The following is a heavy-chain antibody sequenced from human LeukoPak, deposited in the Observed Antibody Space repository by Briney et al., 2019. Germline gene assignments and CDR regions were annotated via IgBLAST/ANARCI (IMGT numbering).Heavy chain of an antibody. CDR2: ISGYNGNT. Sequence: GASVKVSCKASGYTFTGYYMHWVRQAPGQGLEWMGWISGYNGNTNYAQKLQGRVTMTTDTSTSTAFMELRSLTSDDTAVYYCATLSDYRGSRPFDIWGQGTMVTVSS. CDR1: GYTFTGYY. D-gene: IGHD4-23*01. V-gene: IGHV1-18*04. J-gene: IGHJ3*02. CDR3: ATLSDYRGSRPFDI.